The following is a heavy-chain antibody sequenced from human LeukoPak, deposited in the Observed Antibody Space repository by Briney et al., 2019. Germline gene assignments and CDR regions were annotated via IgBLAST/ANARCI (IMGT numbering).Heavy chain of an antibody. Sequence: GGSLRLSCAASGFTFSDYYMSWIRQAPGKGLEWVSYISSSGSTIYYADSVKGRFTISRDNAKNSLYLQMSSLRAEDTAVYYCAREAAAGPYFDYWGQGTLVTVSS. D-gene: IGHD6-13*01. CDR1: GFTFSDYY. J-gene: IGHJ4*02. CDR2: ISSSGSTI. V-gene: IGHV3-11*01. CDR3: AREAAAGPYFDY.